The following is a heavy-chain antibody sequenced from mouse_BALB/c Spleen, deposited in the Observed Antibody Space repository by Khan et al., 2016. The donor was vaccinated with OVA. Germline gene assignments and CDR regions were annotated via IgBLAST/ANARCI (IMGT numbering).Heavy chain of an antibody. J-gene: IGHJ4*01. D-gene: IGHD1-1*01. V-gene: IGHV3-2*02. Sequence: VQLKQSGPGLLKPSQSLSLTCTVTGYSITSGYAWNWIRQFLGNKLEWMGYISYSGSTSYNPSLRSRISITRDTSKNQFFLQLNSVTTEDTATYYCARKNYYGYAMDYWGQGTSVTVSS. CDR1: GYSITSGYA. CDR3: ARKNYYGYAMDY. CDR2: ISYSGST.